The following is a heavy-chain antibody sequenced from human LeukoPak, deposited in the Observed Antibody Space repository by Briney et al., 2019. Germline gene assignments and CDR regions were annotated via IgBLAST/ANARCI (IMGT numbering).Heavy chain of an antibody. D-gene: IGHD2-15*01. CDR1: GYTFTSYA. CDR3: ARDCSGGPPGWFDP. V-gene: IGHV1-3*01. CDR2: IIAGNGNT. J-gene: IGHJ5*02. Sequence: GASVKVSCKASGYTFTSYAIHWVRQAPGQSLEWMGWIIAGNGNTKYSQRFQGRVTITRDTSAGTAYMELSSLRSDDTAVYYCARDCSGGPPGWFDPWGQGTLVTVSS.